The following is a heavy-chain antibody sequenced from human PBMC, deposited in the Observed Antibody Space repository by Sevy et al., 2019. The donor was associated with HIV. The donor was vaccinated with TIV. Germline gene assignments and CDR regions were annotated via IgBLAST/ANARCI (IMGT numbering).Heavy chain of an antibody. CDR2: LSGNGGST. D-gene: IGHD1-7*01. Sequence: GGSLRLSCAASGFTFSSYAMSWVRQAPGKGLEWVSGLSGNGGSTNYADSVKGRFALSGDNSKNTLYLQMNNLRAEDTAIYFCAKDRIWELGDAFDIWGQGTMVTVSS. CDR1: GFTFSSYA. V-gene: IGHV3-23*01. J-gene: IGHJ3*02. CDR3: AKDRIWELGDAFDI.